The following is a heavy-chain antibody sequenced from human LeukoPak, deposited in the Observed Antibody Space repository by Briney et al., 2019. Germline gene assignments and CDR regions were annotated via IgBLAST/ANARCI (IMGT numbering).Heavy chain of an antibody. CDR2: ISGSGIDM. V-gene: IGHV3-21*01. CDR3: ARDRSHDDAFDL. J-gene: IGHJ3*01. CDR1: GFSFSYYN. D-gene: IGHD3-16*01. Sequence: PGGSLRLSCEASGFSFSYYNFNWVRQAPGKGLEWVSSISGSGIDMYYADSLKGRFTISRDNAKNSLYLHMSSLRVEDTAVYYCARDRSHDDAFDLWGQGTMVTVSS.